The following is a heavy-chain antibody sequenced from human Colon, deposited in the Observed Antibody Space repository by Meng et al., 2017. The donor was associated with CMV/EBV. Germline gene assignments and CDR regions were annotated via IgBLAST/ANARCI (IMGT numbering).Heavy chain of an antibody. V-gene: IGHV3-30-3*01. J-gene: IGHJ5*02. CDR1: GFTFSSYA. Sequence: SCAASGFTFSSYAMHWVGQAPGKGLEWVAVISYDGSNKYYEDSVKGRFTISRDNSKNTLYLQMNSLRAEDTAVYYCARGVVPANWFDPWGQGTLVTVSS. D-gene: IGHD2-2*01. CDR3: ARGVVPANWFDP. CDR2: ISYDGSNK.